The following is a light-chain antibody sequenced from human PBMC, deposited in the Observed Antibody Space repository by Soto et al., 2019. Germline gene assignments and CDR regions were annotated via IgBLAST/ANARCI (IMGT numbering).Light chain of an antibody. J-gene: IGKJ1*01. CDR1: QTINNW. CDR3: LHNGSDPWT. Sequence: DIQMTQSPSTLSASIGDRVTITCRASQTINNWLAWYQQKPGQAPNLLIYHASNLETGVPSRFSGSAFGTEFTLTISSLQPDDFATYNSLHNGSDPWTSGKGTKGEIK. V-gene: IGKV1-5*01. CDR2: HAS.